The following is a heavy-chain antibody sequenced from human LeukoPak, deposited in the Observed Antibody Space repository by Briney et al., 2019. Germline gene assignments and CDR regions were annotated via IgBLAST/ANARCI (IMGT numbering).Heavy chain of an antibody. CDR2: ISGSGGST. D-gene: IGHD5-18*01. CDR1: GFTFSSYA. Sequence: GGSLRLSCAASGFTFSSYAMSLVRQAPGKGLEWVSAISGSGGSTYYADSVKGRFTISRDNSKNTLYLQMNSLRAEDTAVYYCAKERGYSYGLYYFDYWGQGTLVTVSS. V-gene: IGHV3-23*01. J-gene: IGHJ4*02. CDR3: AKERGYSYGLYYFDY.